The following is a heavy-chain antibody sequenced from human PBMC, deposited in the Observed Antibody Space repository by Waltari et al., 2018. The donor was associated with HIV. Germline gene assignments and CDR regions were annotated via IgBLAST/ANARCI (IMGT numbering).Heavy chain of an antibody. CDR1: GFTFNRYW. D-gene: IGHD3-10*01. CDR2: INNDGSST. V-gene: IGHV3-74*01. CDR3: ASLSYGSGDRDFDY. J-gene: IGHJ4*02. Sequence: EVQLVESGGDLVQPGGSLRLTCAASGFTFNRYWMHLVRQAPGKGPGWVSRINNDGSSTSYADSVKGRFTISRDNAKNTVYLQMNSLRAEDTAVYYCASLSYGSGDRDFDYWGQGTLVTVSS.